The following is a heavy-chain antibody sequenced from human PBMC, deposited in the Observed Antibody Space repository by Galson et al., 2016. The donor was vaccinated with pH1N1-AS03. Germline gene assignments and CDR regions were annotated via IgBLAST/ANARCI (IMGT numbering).Heavy chain of an antibody. V-gene: IGHV3-30*01. CDR2: ISVDGRNE. CDR3: AREGNSSGRAGAFHV. CDR1: GITLTTSV. D-gene: IGHD6-19*01. J-gene: IGHJ3*01. Sequence: SLRLSCAVSGITLTTSVIHWVRQAPGKGPEWLTLISVDGRNEMHAGSAKDRFTVSRDNSKNTVYLQMNGLRVDDTAMYYCAREGNSSGRAGAFHVWGQGTLVTVSS.